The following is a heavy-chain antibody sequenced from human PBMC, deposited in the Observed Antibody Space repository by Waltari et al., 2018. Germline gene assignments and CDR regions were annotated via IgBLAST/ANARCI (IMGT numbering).Heavy chain of an antibody. D-gene: IGHD6-13*01. CDR3: ARGGQQLVLFGYYYGMDV. Sequence: QVQLVQSGAEVKKPGSSVKVSCKASGGTFSSYAISWVRQAPGQGLEWMGGISPIFGTANYAQKFQGRVTITADESTSTAYMELSSLRSEDTAVYYCARGGQQLVLFGYYYGMDVWGQGTTVTVSS. J-gene: IGHJ6*02. V-gene: IGHV1-69*01. CDR2: ISPIFGTA. CDR1: GGTFSSYA.